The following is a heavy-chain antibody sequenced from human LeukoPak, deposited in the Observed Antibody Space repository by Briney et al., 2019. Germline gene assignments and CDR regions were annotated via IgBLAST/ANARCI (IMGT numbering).Heavy chain of an antibody. Sequence: GASVKVSCKASGYTFTSYDINWVRQATGQGLEWMGWMNPNSGNIGYAQKFQGGVTMTRNTSISTAYMELSSLRSEDTAVYYCARGPLGGAGYYYYGMDVWGQGTTVTVSS. CDR2: MNPNSGNI. CDR1: GYTFTSYD. CDR3: ARGPLGGAGYYYYGMDV. J-gene: IGHJ6*02. V-gene: IGHV1-8*01.